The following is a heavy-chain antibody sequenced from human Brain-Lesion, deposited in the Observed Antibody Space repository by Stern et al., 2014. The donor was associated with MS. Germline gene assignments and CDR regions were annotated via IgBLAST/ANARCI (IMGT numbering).Heavy chain of an antibody. CDR1: GFTFDDYA. V-gene: IGHV3-9*01. CDR2: ISWNSGTI. Sequence: VESGGDLVQPGRSLRLSCAAFGFTFDDYALHWVRQAPGQGLEWVAGISWNSGTIGYADSVKGRFTTSRDNAYSSLYLQMNSLRPEDTALYYCARDITGSSAYFAYWGQGTLVTVSS. J-gene: IGHJ4*02. D-gene: IGHD1-14*01. CDR3: ARDITGSSAYFAY.